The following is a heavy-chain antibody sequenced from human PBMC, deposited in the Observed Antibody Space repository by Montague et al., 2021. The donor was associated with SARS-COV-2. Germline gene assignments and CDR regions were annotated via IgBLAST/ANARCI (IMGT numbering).Heavy chain of an antibody. CDR1: GGSLSTPHY. D-gene: IGHD6-19*01. CDR2: VHHSGNA. V-gene: IGHV4-4*02. J-gene: IGHJ4*02. Sequence: SETLSLTCAVSGGSLSTPHYWSWVRQPPGKGLEWIGEVHHSGNANYNASFNGRATISVDKSKNQFSLTLTSVTAADTAAYYFACDRITRGWPDHWGQGTLVTVSS. CDR3: ACDRITRGWPDH.